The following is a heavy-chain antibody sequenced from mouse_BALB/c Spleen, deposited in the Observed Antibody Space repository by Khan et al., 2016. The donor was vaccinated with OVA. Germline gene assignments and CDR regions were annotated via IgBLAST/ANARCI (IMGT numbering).Heavy chain of an antibody. V-gene: IGHV2-6-5*01. D-gene: IGHD2-10*02. CDR1: GFSLTDYD. CDR3: AKGVWSYYFALDY. J-gene: IGHJ4*01. Sequence: QVQLQQSGPGLVAPSQSLSITCTVSGFSLTDYDVGWIRQPPGKGLEWLGVIWGGGNTYYNSALKSGLSISKDTSKSQVFLKMNSLQTDDTAMYYCAKGVWSYYFALDYWGQGTSVTVSS. CDR2: IWGGGNT.